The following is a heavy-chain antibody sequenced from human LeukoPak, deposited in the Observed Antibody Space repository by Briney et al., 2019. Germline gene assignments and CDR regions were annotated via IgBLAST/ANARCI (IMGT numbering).Heavy chain of an antibody. Sequence: GGSLRLSCAASGFTFSSYWMNWVRQAPGKGLVWVSRIASGGSSTTYADSVKGRFSISRDNSKNTLYLQMNSLRTEDTAVYYCAKYAPPTTVVTRFFDYWGQGSLVTVSS. D-gene: IGHD4-23*01. CDR1: GFTFSSYW. J-gene: IGHJ4*02. V-gene: IGHV3-74*01. CDR3: AKYAPPTTVVTRFFDY. CDR2: IASGGSST.